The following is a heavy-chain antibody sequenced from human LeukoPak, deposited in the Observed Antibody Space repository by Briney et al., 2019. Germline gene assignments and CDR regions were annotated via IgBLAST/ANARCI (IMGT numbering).Heavy chain of an antibody. D-gene: IGHD4-17*01. Sequence: PSETLSLTCTVSGGSISNDYWSWIRQPPGKGLEWIGYIYYSGNTNYNPSLKSRVTISVDTSKNQFSLKLSSVTAADTAVYSCARSDPVTKASDYWGQGTLVTVSS. V-gene: IGHV4-59*01. CDR2: IYYSGNT. CDR3: ARSDPVTKASDY. CDR1: GGSISNDY. J-gene: IGHJ4*02.